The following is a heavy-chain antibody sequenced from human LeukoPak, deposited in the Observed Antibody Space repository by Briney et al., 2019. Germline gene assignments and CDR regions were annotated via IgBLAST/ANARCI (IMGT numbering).Heavy chain of an antibody. D-gene: IGHD2-15*01. CDR3: AGGAYCSGGSCYWPDWFDP. V-gene: IGHV4-34*01. CDR1: GGSFSGYY. CDR2: INHSGST. Sequence: PSETLSLTCAVYGGSFSGYYWSWISHPPRKGLELIVEINHSGSTNYNPSLKSRVTISVDTSKNQFSLKLSSVTAADTAVYYCAGGAYCSGGSCYWPDWFDPWGQGTLVTISS. J-gene: IGHJ5*02.